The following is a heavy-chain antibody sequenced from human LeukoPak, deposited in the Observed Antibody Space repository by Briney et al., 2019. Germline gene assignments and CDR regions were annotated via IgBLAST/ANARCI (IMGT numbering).Heavy chain of an antibody. CDR3: ARAPGYSSSWYVVDV. J-gene: IGHJ6*04. D-gene: IGHD6-13*01. Sequence: ASVKVSCKASGYTFTSYGISWVRQAPGQGLEWMGWISAYNGNTNYAQKLQGRVTMTTDTSTSTAYMELSSLRSDDTAVYYCARAPGYSSSWYVVDVWGKGTTVTVSS. V-gene: IGHV1-18*04. CDR2: ISAYNGNT. CDR1: GYTFTSYG.